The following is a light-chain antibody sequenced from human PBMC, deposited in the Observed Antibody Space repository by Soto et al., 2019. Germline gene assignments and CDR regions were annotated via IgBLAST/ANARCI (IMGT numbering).Light chain of an antibody. CDR3: TSFTSRQTYV. Sequence: QSVLTQPASVSGSPGQSITISCTGTSSDVGGYNYVSWYQQHPDKAPTLMIYDVSNRPSGVSNRFSGSKSGDTASLTISGLQAEDQADSYCTSFTSRQTYVFGTGTKVTVL. V-gene: IGLV2-14*03. J-gene: IGLJ1*01. CDR1: SSDVGGYNY. CDR2: DVS.